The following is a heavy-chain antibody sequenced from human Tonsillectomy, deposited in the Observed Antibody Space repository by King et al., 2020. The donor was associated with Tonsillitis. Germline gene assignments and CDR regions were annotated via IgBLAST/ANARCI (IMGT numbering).Heavy chain of an antibody. CDR3: ARSPPTTAYFDY. J-gene: IGHJ4*02. D-gene: IGHD1-26*01. CDR1: GFVFSDHA. CDR2: ISHDGSNK. V-gene: IGHV3-30*04. Sequence: VKLVESGGGVVQPGRSMRLSCTASGFVFSDHAVHWVRQAPGKGLEWVAVISHDGSNKHYADSVKGRFTISRDNSKNIVYLQMNSLRAEDTAVYYCARSPPTTAYFDYWGQGTLVSVSS.